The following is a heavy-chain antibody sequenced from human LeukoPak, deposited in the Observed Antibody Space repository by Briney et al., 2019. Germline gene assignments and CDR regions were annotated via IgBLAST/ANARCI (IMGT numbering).Heavy chain of an antibody. Sequence: ASVKVSCKASGYTFTDYYMHWVRQAPGQGLEWMGWINPNSGGTNYAQKFQGRVTMTRDTSINTAYMELSRLRSDDTAVYCCATAGGTEPVDYWGQGTLVTVSS. V-gene: IGHV1-2*02. CDR1: GYTFTDYY. CDR2: INPNSGGT. J-gene: IGHJ4*02. D-gene: IGHD1-7*01. CDR3: ATAGGTEPVDY.